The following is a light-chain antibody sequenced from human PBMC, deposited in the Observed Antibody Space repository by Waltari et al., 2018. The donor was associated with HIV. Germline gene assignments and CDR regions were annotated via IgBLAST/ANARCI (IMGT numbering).Light chain of an antibody. J-gene: IGKJ4*01. CDR1: QNIDTF. V-gene: IGKV1-39*01. CDR3: QQSHSVPLT. Sequence: DIQMTQSPSSLSASVGDRVTITCRASQNIDTFLNWYQQKPGKAPKLLFYSASGLQSGVPSTFSASGSGTEFTLTIGGLQPGDGGTYYCQQSHSVPLTFGGGTRVEVK. CDR2: SAS.